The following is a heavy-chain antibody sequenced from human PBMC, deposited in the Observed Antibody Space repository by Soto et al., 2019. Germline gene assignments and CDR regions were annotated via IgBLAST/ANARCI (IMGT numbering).Heavy chain of an antibody. J-gene: IGHJ4*02. D-gene: IGHD3-22*01. Sequence: ASVKVSCKASGYIFTTYAMHWVRQAPGQRLEWMGWINVGNGNTKYSQKFQGRVTITRDTSASTAHMELSSLRSEDTAVYYCAYDSSRSLDYWGEGTIVPFSP. CDR3: AYDSSRSLDY. CDR2: INVGNGNT. CDR1: GYIFTTYA. V-gene: IGHV1-3*01.